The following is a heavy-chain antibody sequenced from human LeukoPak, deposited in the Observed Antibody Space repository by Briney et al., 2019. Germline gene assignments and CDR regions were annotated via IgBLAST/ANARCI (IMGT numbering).Heavy chain of an antibody. V-gene: IGHV1-2*04. CDR3: ARDIVSSFLKGATVTHVFDY. D-gene: IGHD4-17*01. J-gene: IGHJ4*02. Sequence: VASVKVSCKASGYTFTGYYIHWVRRAPGQGLEWMGWINPNSGGTNYTQKFQGWVTMTRDTSISTVYMELSRLRSDDTAVYYCARDIVSSFLKGATVTHVFDYWGQGTLVTVSS. CDR1: GYTFTGYY. CDR2: INPNSGGT.